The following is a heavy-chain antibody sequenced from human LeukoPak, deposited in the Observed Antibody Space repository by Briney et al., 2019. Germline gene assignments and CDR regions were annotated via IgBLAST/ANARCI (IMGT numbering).Heavy chain of an antibody. V-gene: IGHV3-11*01. CDR3: ARDHKVRSYYYDMDV. D-gene: IGHD4/OR15-4a*01. CDR2: ISSSGSTI. CDR1: GFTFSDYY. J-gene: IGHJ6*02. Sequence: PGGSVRLSCAASGFTFSDYYMSWIRQAPGKGLDWVSYISSSGSTIYYADSVKGRFTISRDNAKNSLYLQMNSLRAEDTAVYYCARDHKVRSYYYDMDVWGQGTTVTVSS.